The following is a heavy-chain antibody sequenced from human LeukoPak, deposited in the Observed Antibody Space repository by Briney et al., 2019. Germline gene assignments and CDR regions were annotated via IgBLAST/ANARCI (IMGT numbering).Heavy chain of an antibody. Sequence: PGGSLRLSCAASGFTFSSYAMSWVRQAPGKGLEWVSAISGSGGSTYYADSVKGRFTISRDNSKNTLYLQMNSLRAEDTAVYYCAKDHLRCYYDSSGYYPAFDYWGQGTLVTVSS. CDR1: GFTFSSYA. CDR3: AKDHLRCYYDSSGYYPAFDY. J-gene: IGHJ4*02. V-gene: IGHV3-23*01. CDR2: ISGSGGST. D-gene: IGHD3-22*01.